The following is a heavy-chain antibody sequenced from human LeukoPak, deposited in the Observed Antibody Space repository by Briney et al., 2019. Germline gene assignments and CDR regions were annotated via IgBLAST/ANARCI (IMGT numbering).Heavy chain of an antibody. D-gene: IGHD3-22*01. Sequence: ASVKVSCKASGYTFTGYYMHWVRQAPGQGLEWMGWINPNSGGTNYAQKFQGRVTMTRDTSISTAYMELSRLRSDDTAVYYCARGLHDSSGYLDYWGQETLVTVSS. CDR1: GYTFTGYY. CDR3: ARGLHDSSGYLDY. V-gene: IGHV1-2*02. CDR2: INPNSGGT. J-gene: IGHJ4*02.